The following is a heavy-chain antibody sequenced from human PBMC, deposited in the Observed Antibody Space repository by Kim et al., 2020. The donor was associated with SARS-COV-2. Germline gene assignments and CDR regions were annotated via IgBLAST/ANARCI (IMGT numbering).Heavy chain of an antibody. D-gene: IGHD2-15*01. CDR2: IYYSGST. CDR3: ARPVAGSYYYGMAF. V-gene: IGHV4-39*01. Sequence: SETLSLTCTVSGGSISSSSYYWGWIRQPPGKGLEWIGSIYYSGSTYYNPSLKRRVTISVDTSKNQFSLKLSSVTAADTAVYYCARPVAGSYYYGMAFWG. CDR1: GGSISSSSYY. J-gene: IGHJ6*02.